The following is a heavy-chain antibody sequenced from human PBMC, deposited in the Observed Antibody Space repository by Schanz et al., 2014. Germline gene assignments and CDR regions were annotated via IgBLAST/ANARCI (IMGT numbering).Heavy chain of an antibody. V-gene: IGHV1-69*04. CDR1: GYTFISYG. CDR2: IIPIHGIV. Sequence: QVQLVQSGAEVKKPGSSMKVSCKASGYTFISYGINWLRQAPGQGLEWMGRIIPIHGIVNYAQRFQDRVRITADKSTSTAYMELSSLRSDDTAVYYCARGGGPEDVFDIWGQGTILTVSS. J-gene: IGHJ3*02. D-gene: IGHD5-12*01. CDR3: ARGGGPEDVFDI.